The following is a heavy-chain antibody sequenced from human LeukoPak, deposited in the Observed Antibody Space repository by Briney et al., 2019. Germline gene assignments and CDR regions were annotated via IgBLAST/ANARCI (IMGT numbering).Heavy chain of an antibody. CDR1: DGSISSYY. J-gene: IGHJ6*03. CDR2: IYYSGST. D-gene: IGHD2-15*01. CDR3: ARPYCSGGSCYYYMDV. V-gene: IGHV4-59*12. Sequence: SETLSLTCTVSDGSISSYYWSWIRQPPGKGLEWIGYIYYSGSTNYNPSLKSRVTISVDTSKNQFSLKLSSVTAADTAVYYCARPYCSGGSCYYYMDVWGKGTTVTVSS.